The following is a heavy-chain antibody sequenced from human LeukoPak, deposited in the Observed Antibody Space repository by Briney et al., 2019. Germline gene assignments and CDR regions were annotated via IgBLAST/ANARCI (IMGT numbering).Heavy chain of an antibody. CDR3: ARVAVLMLYGSSFYYFDY. CDR1: GYTFTDFY. D-gene: IGHD2-8*01. J-gene: IGHJ4*02. Sequence: ASVKVSCKASGYTFTDFYIHWVRQAPGQGLEWMGWINANSGGTNYAQKFQGSVTMTRDTSISTAYIELSRLRSDDTAVYYCARVAVLMLYGSSFYYFDYWGQGALVTVSS. V-gene: IGHV1-2*02. CDR2: INANSGGT.